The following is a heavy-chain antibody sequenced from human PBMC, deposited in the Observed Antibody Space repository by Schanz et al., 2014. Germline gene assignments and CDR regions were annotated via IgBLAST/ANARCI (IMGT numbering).Heavy chain of an antibody. J-gene: IGHJ3*02. CDR2: IIPIHGIV. CDR3: ARGGGPEDVFDI. Sequence: QVQLVQSGAEVKKPGASVKVSCKASGGTFSTYSINWLRQAPGQGLEWMGRIIPIHGIVNYAQRFQDRVRITADKSTSTAYMELSSLRSDDTAVYYCARGGGPEDVFDIWGQGTILTVSS. V-gene: IGHV1-69*04. D-gene: IGHD5-12*01. CDR1: GGTFSTYS.